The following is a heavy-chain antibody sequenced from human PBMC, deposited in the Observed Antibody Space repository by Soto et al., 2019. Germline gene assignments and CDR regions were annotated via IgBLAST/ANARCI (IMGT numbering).Heavy chain of an antibody. CDR1: GGSIISGDYS. J-gene: IGHJ5*02. Sequence: TSETLSLTCAVSGGSIISGDYSWSWIRQPPGKGLEWIGYIYHSGSTYYNPSLRTRVTISEDRSKSQFSLKLTSVTAADTAVYFCARHAYTSSSSYFDPWGQGALVTVSS. CDR3: ARHAYTSSSSYFDP. D-gene: IGHD6-6*01. V-gene: IGHV4-30-2*01. CDR2: IYHSGST.